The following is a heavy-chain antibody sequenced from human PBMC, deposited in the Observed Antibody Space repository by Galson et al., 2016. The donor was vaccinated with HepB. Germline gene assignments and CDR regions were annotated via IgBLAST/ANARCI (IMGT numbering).Heavy chain of an antibody. CDR2: ITTSGTGT. CDR3: AKATAGDSDHSMDV. J-gene: IGHJ6*02. D-gene: IGHD7-27*01. V-gene: IGHV3-23*01. CDR1: GFTFSSYA. Sequence: SLRLSCAASGFTFSSYAMSWVRQAPGQGLEWVSSITTSGTGTNYADSVKGRIIIPRDNSKNTLYVQINTLRAEDTAVYYCAKATAGDSDHSMDVWGQGTTLTVSS.